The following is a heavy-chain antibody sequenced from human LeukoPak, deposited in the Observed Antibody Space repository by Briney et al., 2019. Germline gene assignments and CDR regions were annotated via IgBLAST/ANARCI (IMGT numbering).Heavy chain of an antibody. CDR2: ISGSGGST. V-gene: IGHV3-23*01. Sequence: PGGSLRLSCAASGFTFSSYAMSWVRQAPGKGLEWVSAISGSGGSTYYADSVKGRFTISRDNSKNTLYLKMNSLRAEDTAVYYCAKDGDFSWFVTRKLFDYWGQGTLVTVSS. D-gene: IGHD3-9*01. CDR1: GFTFSSYA. J-gene: IGHJ4*02. CDR3: AKDGDFSWFVTRKLFDY.